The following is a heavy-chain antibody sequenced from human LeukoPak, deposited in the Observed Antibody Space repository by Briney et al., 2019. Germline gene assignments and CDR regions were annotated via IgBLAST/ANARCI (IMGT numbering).Heavy chain of an antibody. V-gene: IGHV3-30*04. CDR3: ARELGRWNELSADV. CDR2: ILYDGRNK. J-gene: IGHJ6*02. Sequence: PGGALRLSCAAPGFTFSSYAMHWVRQAPGKGLGWVAVILYDGRNKYYADAVRGRFTISRDNSKKARYLQMNSLRAEGPAVYYCARELGRWNELSADVWGQGTTVTVS. CDR1: GFTFSSYA. D-gene: IGHD1-1*01.